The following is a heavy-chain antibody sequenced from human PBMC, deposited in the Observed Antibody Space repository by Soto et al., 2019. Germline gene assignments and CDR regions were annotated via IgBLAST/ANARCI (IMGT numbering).Heavy chain of an antibody. V-gene: IGHV1-18*01. CDR2: ISGYNGFT. J-gene: IGHJ4*02. CDR1: GFTFADYG. Sequence: QVQLVQSETEVKKPGASVKVSCKTSGFTFADYGITWVRQAPGQGLGWMGWISGYNGFTNYAQKLQDRVIMTTDTSTTTAYMELRSLRSDDTAIYYCARDLGVQPGGCGRCSMAFWGQGTLVTVSS. D-gene: IGHD6-19*01. CDR3: ARDLGVQPGGCGRCSMAF.